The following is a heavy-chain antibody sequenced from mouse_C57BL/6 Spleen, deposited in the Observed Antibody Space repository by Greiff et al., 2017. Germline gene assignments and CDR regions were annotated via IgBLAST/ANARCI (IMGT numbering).Heavy chain of an antibody. CDR2: IDPENGDT. Sequence: EVMLVESGAELVRPEASVKLSCTASGFNIKDDYMHWVKQRPEQGLEWIGWIDPENGDTEYASKFQGKATITADTSSNTAYLQLRSLTSEDTAVYYCTTDYYGSSYVFDYWGQGTTLTVSS. J-gene: IGHJ2*01. CDR3: TTDYYGSSYVFDY. V-gene: IGHV14-4*01. CDR1: GFNIKDDY. D-gene: IGHD1-1*01.